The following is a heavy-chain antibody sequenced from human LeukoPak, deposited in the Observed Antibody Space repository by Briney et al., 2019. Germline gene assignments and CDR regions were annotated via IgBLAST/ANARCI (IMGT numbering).Heavy chain of an antibody. CDR1: GYIFTVYY. J-gene: IGHJ5*02. Sequence: GASVKVSCKASGYIFTVYYMHWVRQAPGQGLEWMGRINPNSGGTNYAQKFQGRVTMTRDTSISTAYMELSRLRSDDTAVYYCARDPITSGWYGRLSRLYNWFDPWGQGTLVTVSS. CDR2: INPNSGGT. D-gene: IGHD6-19*01. V-gene: IGHV1-2*06. CDR3: ARDPITSGWYGRLSRLYNWFDP.